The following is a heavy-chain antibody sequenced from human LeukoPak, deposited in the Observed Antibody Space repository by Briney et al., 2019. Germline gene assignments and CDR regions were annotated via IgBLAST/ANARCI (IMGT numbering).Heavy chain of an antibody. CDR1: RFTFSTYG. J-gene: IGHJ5*02. D-gene: IGHD3-10*01. CDR2: INWNGGST. V-gene: IGHV3-20*04. Sequence: RPGGTLRLSCAASRFTFSTYGMNWVRQTPGKGLEWVSGINWNGGSTGYADSVKGRFTISRDNAKNSLYLQMNSLRAEDTALYYCARSYGSGSPWENWFDPWGQGTLVTVSS. CDR3: ARSYGSGSPWENWFDP.